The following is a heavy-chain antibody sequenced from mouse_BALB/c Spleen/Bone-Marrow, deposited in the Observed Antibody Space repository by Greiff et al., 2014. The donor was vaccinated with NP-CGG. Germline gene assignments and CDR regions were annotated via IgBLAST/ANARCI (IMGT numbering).Heavy chain of an antibody. V-gene: IGHV2-9*02. D-gene: IGHD1-2*01. CDR1: GFSLTNYG. CDR3: ARITTATGAMDY. CDR2: IWADGST. J-gene: IGHJ4*01. Sequence: HVQLKESGPGLVAPSQSLSITCTVSGFSLTNYGVHWVRQPPGKGLEWLGVIWADGSTNYNSALMSRLSISKDNSKSQVFFKMNSLQTDDTAMYYCARITTATGAMDYWGQGTSVTVSS.